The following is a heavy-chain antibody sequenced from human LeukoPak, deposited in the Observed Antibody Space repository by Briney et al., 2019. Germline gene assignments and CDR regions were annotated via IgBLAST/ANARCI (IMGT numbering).Heavy chain of an antibody. CDR3: ARDGIAAAGTGRYFDY. J-gene: IGHJ4*02. V-gene: IGHV4-4*07. D-gene: IGHD6-13*01. CDR1: GDSISGYY. CDR2: IYITGGT. Sequence: SETLSLTCTVSGDSISGYYWSWIRQPAGKGLEWIGHIYITGGTNFNPSLRSRVTMSVDTSKNQLSLKLSSVTAADTAVYYCARDGIAAAGTGRYFDYWGQGTLVTVSS.